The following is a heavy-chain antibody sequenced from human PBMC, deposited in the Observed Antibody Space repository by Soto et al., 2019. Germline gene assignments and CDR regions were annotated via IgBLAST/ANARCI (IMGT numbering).Heavy chain of an antibody. CDR1: GYTFTSYG. CDR2: ISAYNGNT. CDR3: ERGVDCSSTSSSHDPYYYDYYGIDV. J-gene: IGHJ6*02. D-gene: IGHD2-2*01. Sequence: QVQLVQSGAEVKKPGASVKVSCKASGYTFTSYGISWVRQAPGQGLEWMGWISAYNGNTNYAQKLQGRVTMTTDTSTSTAYMELMRLRSDDTAVYYCERGVDCSSTSSSHDPYYYDYYGIDVWGQGNTVTVSS. V-gene: IGHV1-18*04.